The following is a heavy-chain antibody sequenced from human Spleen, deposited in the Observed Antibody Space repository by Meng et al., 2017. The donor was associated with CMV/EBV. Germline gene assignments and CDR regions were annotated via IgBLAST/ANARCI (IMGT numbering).Heavy chain of an antibody. CDR2: IWYDGSNN. V-gene: IGHV3-33*06. Sequence: ASGVTFSSYGMHWLRQAPGKGLEWVAVIWYDGSNNYYADSVKGRFTISRDNSKNTLYLQMNSLRAEDTAVYYCAKSWTYYYYGMDVWGQGTTVTVSS. D-gene: IGHD3/OR15-3a*01. J-gene: IGHJ6*02. CDR3: AKSWTYYYYGMDV. CDR1: GVTFSSYG.